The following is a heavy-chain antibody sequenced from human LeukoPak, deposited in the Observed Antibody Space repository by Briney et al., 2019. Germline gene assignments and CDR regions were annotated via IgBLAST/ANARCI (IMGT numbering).Heavy chain of an antibody. D-gene: IGHD3-3*01. J-gene: IGHJ4*02. CDR3: ARGGGYDFWSGYSVH. CDR1: GYTFTSYD. Sequence: ASVKVSCKSSGYTFTSYDINWVRQATGQGLEWMGWMNPNSGSTGYAQKFQGRVTMTRNTSISTAYMELSSLRSEDMAVYYCARGGGYDFWSGYSVHWGQGTLVTVSS. V-gene: IGHV1-8*01. CDR2: MNPNSGST.